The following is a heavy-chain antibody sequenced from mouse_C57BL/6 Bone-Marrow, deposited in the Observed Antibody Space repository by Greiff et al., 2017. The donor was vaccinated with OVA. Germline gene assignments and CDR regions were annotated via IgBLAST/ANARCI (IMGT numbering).Heavy chain of an antibody. J-gene: IGHJ4*01. CDR3: ARIYGIYAMDY. CDR2: ISDGGSYT. V-gene: IGHV5-4*01. CDR1: GFTFSSYA. Sequence: EVQRVESGGGLVKPGGSLKLSCAASGFTFSSYAMSWVRQTPEQRLEWVATISDGGSYTYYPDNVKGRFTLSRDNAKNNLYLQMSHLKSEDTAMYYCARIYGIYAMDYWGQGTSVTVSS. D-gene: IGHD1-1*02.